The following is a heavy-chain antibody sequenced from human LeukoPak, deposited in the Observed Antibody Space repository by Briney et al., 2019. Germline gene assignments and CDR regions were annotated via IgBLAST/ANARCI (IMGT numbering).Heavy chain of an antibody. CDR3: AAYDYVRGSYRSFDY. J-gene: IGHJ4*02. V-gene: IGHV1-2*06. CDR2: INPNSGGT. D-gene: IGHD3-16*02. CDR1: AYTFTGNY. Sequence: AAVTLTLNASAYTFTGNYLHWVRQPHAQGLEWMGLINPNSGGTNYAQKFQGRVTKTRDTSIRKAYRELSRLISDCKAVYYCAAYDYVRGSYRSFDYWGQGTLVTVSS.